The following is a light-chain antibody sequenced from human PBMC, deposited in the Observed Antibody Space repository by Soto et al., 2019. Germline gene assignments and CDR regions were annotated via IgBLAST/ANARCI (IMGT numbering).Light chain of an antibody. CDR1: QSVSGTY. V-gene: IGKV3-20*01. CDR3: QQYCSSLMYT. J-gene: IGKJ2*01. CDR2: GAS. Sequence: EIVLTQSPGTLSLSPGERATLSCRASQSVSGTYLAWYQQKPGQTPRLLIYGASSRATVIPDRFSGSESGTDFTLTISRLEPEDFAVYYGQQYCSSLMYTFGQGTKLEIK.